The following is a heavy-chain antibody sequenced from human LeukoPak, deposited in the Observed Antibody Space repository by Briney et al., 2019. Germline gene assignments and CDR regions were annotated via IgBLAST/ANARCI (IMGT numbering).Heavy chain of an antibody. V-gene: IGHV3-11*03. Sequence: GGSLRLSCAASGSTFSDYYMTWIRQAPGKGLEWVSYIGRSSTDTKYADSVKGRFTISRDAAKNSVYLQMNSLRAEDTAVYYCATFRGWYIAHWGQGSLVTVSS. CDR1: GSTFSDYY. CDR3: ATFRGWYIAH. J-gene: IGHJ4*02. D-gene: IGHD6-19*01. CDR2: IGRSSTDT.